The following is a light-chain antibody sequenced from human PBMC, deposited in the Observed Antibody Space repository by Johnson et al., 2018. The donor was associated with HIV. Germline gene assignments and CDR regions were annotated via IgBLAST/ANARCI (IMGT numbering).Light chain of an antibody. J-gene: IGLJ1*01. Sequence: QSVLTQPPSVSAAPGQRVNISCSGNISNIESYFVSWYQQLPGAAPTLLIYENNKRPSGIHDRFSGSKSGTSATLGITGLQTGDEADYYCGTWDSSLSAGGANYVFGTGTKVTVL. V-gene: IGLV1-51*02. CDR3: GTWDSSLSAGGANYV. CDR1: ISNIESYF. CDR2: ENN.